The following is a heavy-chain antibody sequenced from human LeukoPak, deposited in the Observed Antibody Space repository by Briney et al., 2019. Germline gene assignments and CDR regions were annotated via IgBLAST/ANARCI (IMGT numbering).Heavy chain of an antibody. Sequence: ASVKVSCKASGGTFSSYAISWVRQAPGQGLEWMGGIIPFFGTANYAQKFQGRVTITADKSTSTAYMELSSLRSEDTAVYYCARDWGKSGYDREGLFDYWGQGTLVTVSS. V-gene: IGHV1-69*06. D-gene: IGHD5-12*01. CDR2: IIPFFGTA. J-gene: IGHJ4*02. CDR1: GGTFSSYA. CDR3: ARDWGKSGYDREGLFDY.